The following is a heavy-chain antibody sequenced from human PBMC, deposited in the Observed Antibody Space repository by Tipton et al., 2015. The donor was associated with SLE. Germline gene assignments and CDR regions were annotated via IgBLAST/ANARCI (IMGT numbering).Heavy chain of an antibody. CDR1: GFTFSNAW. CDR3: ASLLMVQGVAWGFDP. J-gene: IGHJ5*02. Sequence: SLRLSCAASGFTFSNAWMNWVRQAPGKGLEWVGRIKSKTDGGTTDYAAPVKGRFTISRDNAKNTLYLQMNSLRAEDTAVYYCASLLMVQGVAWGFDPWGQGTLVTVSS. D-gene: IGHD3-10*01. V-gene: IGHV3-15*05. CDR2: IKSKTDGGTT.